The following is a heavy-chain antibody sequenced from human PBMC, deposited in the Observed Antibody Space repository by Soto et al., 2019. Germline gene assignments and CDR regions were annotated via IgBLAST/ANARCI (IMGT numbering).Heavy chain of an antibody. Sequence: PGASLKISCKGSGYSFTGNRIGWVGKMPGKGLEWMGIIYPGDSDTRYSPSFQGQVTISADKSISTAYLQWSSLKASDTAIYYCARTAAAGKYYYGVDVWGQGTTVTVSS. CDR1: GYSFTGNR. CDR3: ARTAAAGKYYYGVDV. V-gene: IGHV5-51*01. CDR2: IYPGDSDT. D-gene: IGHD6-13*01. J-gene: IGHJ6*02.